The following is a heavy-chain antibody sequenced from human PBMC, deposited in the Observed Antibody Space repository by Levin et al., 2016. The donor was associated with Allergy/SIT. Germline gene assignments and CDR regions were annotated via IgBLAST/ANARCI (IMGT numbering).Heavy chain of an antibody. J-gene: IGHJ4*02. CDR2: INAGNGNT. D-gene: IGHD3-10*01. V-gene: IGHV1-3*01. Sequence: ASVKVSCKASGGTFSSYAISWVRQAPGQGLEWMGWINAGNGNTKYSQKFQGRVTITRDTSASTAYMELSSLRSEDTAVYYCARAGRGYAEVVDYWGQGTLVTVSS. CDR1: GGTFSSYA. CDR3: ARAGRGYAEVVDY.